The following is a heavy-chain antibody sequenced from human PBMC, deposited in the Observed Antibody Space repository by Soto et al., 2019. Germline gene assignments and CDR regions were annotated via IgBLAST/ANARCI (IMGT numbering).Heavy chain of an antibody. Sequence: EVQLVESGGGLVQPGGSLRLSCAASGFTFSSYWMYWVRQAPGKGLVWVSRSNSDGSDTNYADSVKGRFTISRDNAKNTLYLQMNSLRAEDTAVYYCARDRGWSLLDYWGQGTLVTVSS. J-gene: IGHJ4*02. CDR3: ARDRGWSLLDY. CDR2: SNSDGSDT. CDR1: GFTFSSYW. D-gene: IGHD6-19*01. V-gene: IGHV3-74*01.